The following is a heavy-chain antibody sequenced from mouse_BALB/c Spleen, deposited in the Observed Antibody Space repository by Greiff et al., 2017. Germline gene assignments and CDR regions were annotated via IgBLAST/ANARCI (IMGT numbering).Heavy chain of an antibody. J-gene: IGHJ2*01. CDR2: ISSGGGST. V-gene: IGHV5-12-1*01. D-gene: IGHD1-2*01. Sequence: EVKLQESGGGLVKPGGSLKLSCAASGFAFSSYDMSWVRQTPEKRLEWVAYISSGGGSTYYQDTVKGRFTISRDNAKNTLYLQMSSLKSEDTAMYYCASYYGYGYWGQGTTLTVSS. CDR3: ASYYGYGY. CDR1: GFAFSSYD.